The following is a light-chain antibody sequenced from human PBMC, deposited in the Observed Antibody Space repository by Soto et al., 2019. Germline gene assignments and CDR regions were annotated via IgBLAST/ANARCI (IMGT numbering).Light chain of an antibody. V-gene: IGKV3-11*01. CDR2: DAS. CDR1: QSVSSY. J-gene: IGKJ4*01. Sequence: EIVLTQSPATLSLSPGERATLSCRASQSVSSYLAWYQQKPGQAPRLLIYDASNRATGIPARFSGSGSGTDFTLTISSLEPEDFAVYYCQQRSTWPFTFGGGTKVDIK. CDR3: QQRSTWPFT.